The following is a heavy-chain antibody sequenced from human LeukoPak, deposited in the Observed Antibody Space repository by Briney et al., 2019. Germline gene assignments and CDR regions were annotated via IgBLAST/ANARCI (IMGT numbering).Heavy chain of an antibody. J-gene: IGHJ6*03. V-gene: IGHV3-48*03. D-gene: IGHD2-2*01. CDR3: ARSVVVSATLYYYYYMDV. CDR2: IRSSGNTI. Sequence: GGSLRLSCAASGFTFSSYEMNWVRQAPGKGLEWVSYIRSSGNTIYYADSVKGRFTISRDNAKNSLYLQMNSLRAEDTAVYYCARSVVVSATLYYYYYMDVWGKGTTVTIYS. CDR1: GFTFSSYE.